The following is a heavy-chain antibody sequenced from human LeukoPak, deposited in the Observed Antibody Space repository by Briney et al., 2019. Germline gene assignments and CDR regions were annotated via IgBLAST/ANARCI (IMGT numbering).Heavy chain of an antibody. CDR3: AKKLFTGMGYYFDS. Sequence: GGSLRLSCEVSGFTFGDYWMHWVRQPPGKGLVWVSRINGDERSRAYADSVKGRFTISRDNSKNTLYLQMNSLRAEDTALYYCAKKLFTGMGYYFDSWGQGTLVTVSS. D-gene: IGHD3-10*01. J-gene: IGHJ4*02. CDR2: INGDERSR. CDR1: GFTFGDYW. V-gene: IGHV3-74*01.